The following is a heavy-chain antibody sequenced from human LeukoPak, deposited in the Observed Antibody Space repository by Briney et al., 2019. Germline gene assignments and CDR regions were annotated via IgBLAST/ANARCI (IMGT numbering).Heavy chain of an antibody. V-gene: IGHV3-7*01. CDR2: MNEDGSEK. CDR1: GFTFSNSW. D-gene: IGHD1-26*01. Sequence: GGSLRLSCACSGFTFSNSWMSGVRQAPGKGLEWVANMNEDGSEKDYVDSVEGRFTISRDNARNSLYLQMSSLRAEDTAVYYCATYSHCVAGDVWGPGTTVTVSS. CDR3: ATYSHCVAGDV. J-gene: IGHJ6*02.